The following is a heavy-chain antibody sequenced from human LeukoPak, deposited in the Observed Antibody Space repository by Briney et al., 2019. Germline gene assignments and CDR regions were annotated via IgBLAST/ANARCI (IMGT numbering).Heavy chain of an antibody. V-gene: IGHV3-23*01. Sequence: GGSLRLSCAASGFTFSTYAMSWVPQAPGKGLEWVSAISGRGVSTSYADSVRGRFTISRDNSKNTLYLQMNSLRADGTAVYYCAKAASGNWNDVSDYWGQGTLVTVSS. CDR2: ISGRGVST. D-gene: IGHD1-20*01. CDR1: GFTFSTYA. CDR3: AKAASGNWNDVSDY. J-gene: IGHJ4*02.